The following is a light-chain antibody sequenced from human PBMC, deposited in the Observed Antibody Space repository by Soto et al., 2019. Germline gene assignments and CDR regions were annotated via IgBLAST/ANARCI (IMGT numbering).Light chain of an antibody. CDR2: EVS. CDR3: SSYRSGTYPAV. J-gene: IGLJ1*01. V-gene: IGLV2-14*01. Sequence: QSALTQPASVSGSPGQSITISGTGTSIDVGDYNYVSWYQQFPGKSPKYILYEVSTRPPGVSNRFSGSNSGNTSSRTISGLQAEDEADYYCSSYRSGTYPAVFGTGTKLTVL. CDR1: SIDVGDYNY.